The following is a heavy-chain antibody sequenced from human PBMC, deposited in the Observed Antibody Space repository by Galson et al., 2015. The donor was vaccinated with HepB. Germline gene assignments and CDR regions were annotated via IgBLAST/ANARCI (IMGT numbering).Heavy chain of an antibody. CDR1: GYSFSNYW. CDR2: IYPADSDT. Sequence: QSGAEVKKPGESLKISCQGSGYSFSNYWIGWVRQMPGRGLEWMGIIYPADSDTKYGPSLQGQVTISADKSISTAYLQWNSLKASDTAIYYCARLGGYSYGSPTPYFDLWGRGTLVKVSS. V-gene: IGHV5-51*01. J-gene: IGHJ2*01. D-gene: IGHD5-18*01. CDR3: ARLGGYSYGSPTPYFDL.